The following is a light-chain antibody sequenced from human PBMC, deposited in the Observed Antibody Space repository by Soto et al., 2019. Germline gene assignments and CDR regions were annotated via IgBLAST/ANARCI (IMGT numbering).Light chain of an antibody. CDR2: AAS. CDR1: QSIGNN. V-gene: IGKV1-39*01. Sequence: DIQMTQSPSSLSASVGDRVTVTCRASQSIGNNLNWYQQKPGKAPKLLIYAASSMQSGVPSRFSGSGSETDFTLTMSSLQPDDSATYYCQQSFSPLWTFGQGTKVEV. J-gene: IGKJ1*01. CDR3: QQSFSPLWT.